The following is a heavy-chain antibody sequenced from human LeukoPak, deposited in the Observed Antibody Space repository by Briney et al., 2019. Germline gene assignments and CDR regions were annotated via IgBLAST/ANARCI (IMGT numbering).Heavy chain of an antibody. CDR3: AKGLQGYSSSWFDP. J-gene: IGHJ5*02. V-gene: IGHV3-23*01. CDR1: GFTFSNYA. D-gene: IGHD4-11*01. CDR2: ISGSGDRT. Sequence: GGSLRLSCAASGFTFSNYAMTWVRQAPGKGLEWVSTISGSGDRTYYADSVKGRFTISRDNSKNTLYVQMNSLRAEDTAVYYCAKGLQGYSSSWFDPWGQGTLVTVSS.